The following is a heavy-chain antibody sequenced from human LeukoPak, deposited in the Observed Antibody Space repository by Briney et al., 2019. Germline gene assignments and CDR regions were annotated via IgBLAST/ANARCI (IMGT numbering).Heavy chain of an antibody. CDR3: VKDNPLDY. J-gene: IGHJ4*02. D-gene: IGHD1-14*01. CDR2: IRYDGNNK. Sequence: GGSLRLSCGASGFTFSNYGMLWVRQAPGKGLDWVAFIRYDGNNKLYADSVKGRFTISRDNSKNTLYLHINSMRAEDTAVYYCVKDNPLDYWGQGTLVIVSS. CDR1: GFTFSNYG. V-gene: IGHV3-30*02.